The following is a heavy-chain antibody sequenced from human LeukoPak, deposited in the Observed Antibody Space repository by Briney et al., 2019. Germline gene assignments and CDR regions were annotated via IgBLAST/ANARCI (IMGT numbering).Heavy chain of an antibody. CDR3: AKDLLPTQGDLFDY. CDR1: GFTFSSYA. J-gene: IGHJ4*02. D-gene: IGHD2-15*01. Sequence: GGSLRLSCAASGFTFSSYAMSWVRQAPGKGLEWVSAISGNGGSIYYADSVKGRFTISRDNSKNTMYLQMNSLRAEDTAVYYCAKDLLPTQGDLFDYWGQGALVTVSS. CDR2: ISGNGGSI. V-gene: IGHV3-23*01.